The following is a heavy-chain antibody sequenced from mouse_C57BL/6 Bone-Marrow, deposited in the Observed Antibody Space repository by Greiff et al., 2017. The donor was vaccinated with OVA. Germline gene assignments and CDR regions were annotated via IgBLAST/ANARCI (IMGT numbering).Heavy chain of an antibody. CDR2: INPSTGGT. CDR1: GYSFTGYY. J-gene: IGHJ2*01. V-gene: IGHV1-42*01. D-gene: IGHD2-5*01. Sequence: VQLQQSGPELVKPGASVKISCKASGYSFTGYYMNWVKQSPEKSLEWIGEINPSTGGTTYNQKFKAKATLTVDKSSSTAYMQLKSLTSEDSAVYYCARRGSKDYWGQGTTLTVSS. CDR3: ARRGSKDY.